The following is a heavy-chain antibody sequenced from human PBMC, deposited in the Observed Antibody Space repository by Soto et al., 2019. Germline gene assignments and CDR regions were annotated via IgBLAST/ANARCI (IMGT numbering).Heavy chain of an antibody. Sequence: ASVKVSCKASGGTFSSYAISWVRQAPGQGLEWMGGIIPIFGTANYAQKFQGRVTITADESTSTAYMELSSLRSEDTAVYYCARVAPYSSSWYYFDYWGQGTLVTVSS. J-gene: IGHJ4*02. D-gene: IGHD6-13*01. CDR3: ARVAPYSSSWYYFDY. CDR1: GGTFSSYA. CDR2: IIPIFGTA. V-gene: IGHV1-69*13.